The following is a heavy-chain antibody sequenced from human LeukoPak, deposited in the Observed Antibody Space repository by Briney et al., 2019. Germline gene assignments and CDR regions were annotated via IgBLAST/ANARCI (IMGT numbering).Heavy chain of an antibody. D-gene: IGHD3-10*01. CDR1: GGTFSSYA. CDR2: IIPIFGTA. CDR3: ARGGYYYGSGSYYSVSALFDY. Sequence: SVKVSCKASGGTFSSYAISWVRQAPGQGLEWMGGIIPIFGTANYAQKFQGRVTITADESTSTAYMELRSLRSDDTAVYYCARGGYYYGSGSYYSVSALFDYWGQGTLVTVSS. J-gene: IGHJ4*02. V-gene: IGHV1-69*13.